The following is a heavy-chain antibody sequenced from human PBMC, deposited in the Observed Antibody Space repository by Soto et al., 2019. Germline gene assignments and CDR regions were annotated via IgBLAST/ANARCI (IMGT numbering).Heavy chain of an antibody. CDR2: ISYDGSNK. V-gene: IGHV3-30-3*01. CDR3: AKDQMYYYDSRTFDY. D-gene: IGHD3-22*01. Sequence: VGSLRLSCAASGFTFSSYAMHWVRQAPGKGLEWVAVISYDGSNKYYADSVKGRFTISRDNSKNTLYLQMNSLRAEDTAVYYCAKDQMYYYDSRTFDYWGQGTLVTVSS. J-gene: IGHJ4*02. CDR1: GFTFSSYA.